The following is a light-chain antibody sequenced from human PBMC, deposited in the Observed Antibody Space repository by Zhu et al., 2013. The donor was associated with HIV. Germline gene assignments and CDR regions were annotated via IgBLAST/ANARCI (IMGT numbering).Light chain of an antibody. J-gene: IGKJ1*01. CDR2: DAS. CDR1: ENVFSDL. Sequence: EVVLTQSPGTLSLSAGERATLSCRASENVFSDLLAWFQQKAGQAPRLLVEDASFRATGVPDRFIGSGSGTDFTLTISSLEPEDSAVYYCQQYARSPQTFGPGSKVEI. V-gene: IGKV3-20*01. CDR3: QQYARSPQT.